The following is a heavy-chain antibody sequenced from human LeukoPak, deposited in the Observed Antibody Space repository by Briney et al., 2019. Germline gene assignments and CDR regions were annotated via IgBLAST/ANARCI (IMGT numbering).Heavy chain of an antibody. CDR1: GFTFSDYY. D-gene: IGHD1-7*01. CDR3: ANGKLELSCFDY. J-gene: IGHJ4*02. Sequence: PGGSLRLSCAASGFTFSDYYMSWIRQAPGKGLEWVSYISSSGSTIYYADSVKGRFTISRDNSKNTLYLQMNSLRAEDTAVYYCANGKLELSCFDYWGQGTLVTVSS. V-gene: IGHV3-11*01. CDR2: ISSSGSTI.